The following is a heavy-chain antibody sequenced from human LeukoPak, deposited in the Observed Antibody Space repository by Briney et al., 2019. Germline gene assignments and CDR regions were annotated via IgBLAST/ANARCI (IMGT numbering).Heavy chain of an antibody. Sequence: GGSLRLSCAASGFTVSSNYMSWVRQAPGKGLEWVSVIYSGGSTYYADSVKGRFTISRDNSKNTLYLQMNSLRAEDTAVYYCARAAYVWGSYRPYYFDYGGREPWSPSPQ. CDR2: IYSGGST. CDR1: GFTVSSNY. V-gene: IGHV3-66*01. D-gene: IGHD3-16*02. CDR3: ARAAYVWGSYRPYYFDY. J-gene: IGHJ4*02.